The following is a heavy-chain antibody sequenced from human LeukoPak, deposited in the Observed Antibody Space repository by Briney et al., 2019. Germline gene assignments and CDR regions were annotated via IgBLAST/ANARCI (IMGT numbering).Heavy chain of an antibody. V-gene: IGHV3-53*01. J-gene: IGHJ4*02. CDR2: IYSGGTI. D-gene: IGHD6-19*01. CDR1: GFTFSAYA. CDR3: ARDVGVAGNS. Sequence: PGGSLRLSCAASGFTFSAYAMSWVRQAPGKGLEWVSVIYSGGTIYYADSVKGRFTISRDNSKNTLYLQMNSLRAEDTAVYYCARDVGVAGNSWGQGTLVTVSS.